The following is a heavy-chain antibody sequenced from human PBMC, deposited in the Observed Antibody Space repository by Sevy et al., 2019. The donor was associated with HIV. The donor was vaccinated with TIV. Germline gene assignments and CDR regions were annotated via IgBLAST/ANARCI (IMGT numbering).Heavy chain of an antibody. V-gene: IGHV3-74*01. J-gene: IGHJ4*02. D-gene: IGHD3-3*01. CDR3: ARGDFWSGSNKGAFDY. CDR1: GFTFSSYW. CDR2: FNSDGSST. Sequence: GGSLRLSCAASGFTFSSYWMHWVRQAPGKGLVWVSRFNSDGSSTSYADSVKGRFTISRDNAKNTLYLQMNSLRAEDTAVDYCARGDFWSGSNKGAFDYWGQGTLVTVSS.